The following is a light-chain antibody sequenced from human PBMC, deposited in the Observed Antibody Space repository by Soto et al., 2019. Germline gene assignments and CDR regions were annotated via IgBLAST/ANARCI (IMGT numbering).Light chain of an antibody. CDR2: DDF. Sequence: DLTITQSSSTLCASVVHSHTITCRASQSISSWLACCQQKPGKAAKLLIYDDFSLESGVPALFRGSVSGTEFTSTLSSLRPNDFATDYRPQYNSYLFGQGTKV. J-gene: IGKJ1*01. V-gene: IGKV1-5*01. CDR3: PQYNSYL. CDR1: QSISSW.